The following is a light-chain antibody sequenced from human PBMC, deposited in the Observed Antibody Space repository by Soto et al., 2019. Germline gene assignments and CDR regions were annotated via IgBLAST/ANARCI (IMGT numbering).Light chain of an antibody. V-gene: IGKV1-9*01. CDR2: AAS. Sequence: IQLTQSPSSPSASEGDRVTITCRASQGISSYLAWYQQKPGKAPKLLIYAASTLQSGVPSRFSGSGFGTDFTLTISSLQPEDFATYYCQQLHSSPHTFGQGTKLEIK. J-gene: IGKJ2*01. CDR1: QGISSY. CDR3: QQLHSSPHT.